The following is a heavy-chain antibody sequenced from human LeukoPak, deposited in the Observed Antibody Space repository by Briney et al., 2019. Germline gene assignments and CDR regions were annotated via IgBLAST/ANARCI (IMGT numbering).Heavy chain of an antibody. CDR1: GGSISSGDYY. CDR2: IYYSGST. CDR3: AREEDTAMVRGSGSFDY. Sequence: SQTLSLTCTVSGGSISSGDYYWSWIRQPPGKGLEWLGYIYYSGSTYYNPSLKSRVTISVDTSKNQFSLKLSSVTAADTAVYYCAREEDTAMVRGSGSFDYWGQGTLVTVSS. V-gene: IGHV4-30-4*08. J-gene: IGHJ4*02. D-gene: IGHD5-18*01.